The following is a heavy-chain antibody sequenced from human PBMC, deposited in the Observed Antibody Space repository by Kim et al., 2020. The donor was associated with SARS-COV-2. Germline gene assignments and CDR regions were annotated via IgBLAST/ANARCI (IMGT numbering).Heavy chain of an antibody. D-gene: IGHD5-18*01. CDR2: SYYSGST. CDR3: ARRGYSYGFGGRGGWYFDY. Sequence: SETLSLTCTASGVSISSSSYYWGWIRQPPGKGLEWIGSSYYSGSTYYNPSLKSRVTISVDTSKNQFSLKLSSVTAADTAVYYCARRGYSYGFGGRGGWYFDYWGQGTLVTVSS. CDR1: GVSISSSSYY. J-gene: IGHJ4*02. V-gene: IGHV4-39*01.